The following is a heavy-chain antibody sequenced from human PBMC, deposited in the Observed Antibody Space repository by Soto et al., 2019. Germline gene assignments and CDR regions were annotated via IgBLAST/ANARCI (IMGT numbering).Heavy chain of an antibody. CDR2: IGTTSTYI. CDR1: GFTFGTFT. CDR3: ARVMCGDCSSYYYYSMDV. V-gene: IGHV3-21*01. J-gene: IGHJ6*02. Sequence: EVQLVESGGGLVKPGGSLRLSCAASGFTFGTFTMSWVRQAPGKGLEWVSSIGTTSTYIYYADSVRGRFPISRDNAKNSLYLQMNSLRAEDTAVYFCARVMCGDCSSYYYYSMDVWGQGTTVTVSS. D-gene: IGHD2-21*02.